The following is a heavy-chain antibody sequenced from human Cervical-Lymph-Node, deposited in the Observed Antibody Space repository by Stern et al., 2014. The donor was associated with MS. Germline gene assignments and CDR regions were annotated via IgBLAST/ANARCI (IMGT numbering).Heavy chain of an antibody. CDR3: ARDRDFGEAILGY. D-gene: IGHD3-10*01. J-gene: IGHJ4*02. V-gene: IGHV3-21*01. Sequence: EVQLVQSGGGLVKPGGSLRLSCAASGFTFSTYSMNWVRQAPGKGLERVASIPGNGLYMYYAGSVKGRFTISRDNAKNSLFLQLSSLRAEDTAVYYCARDRDFGEAILGYWGQGTLVTVSS. CDR2: IPGNGLYM. CDR1: GFTFSTYS.